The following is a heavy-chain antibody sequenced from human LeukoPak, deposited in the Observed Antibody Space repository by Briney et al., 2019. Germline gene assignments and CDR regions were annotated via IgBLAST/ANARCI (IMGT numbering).Heavy chain of an antibody. V-gene: IGHV4-59*01. CDR3: AADYGGHENYFDY. Sequence: PSETLSLTCTVSGGSIIDYYWTWIRQPPGKGLEWIGFIYYSGSTNYNPSLKSRLTISVDTSKNQVSLKLTSVTAADTAVYYCAADYGGHENYFDYWGQGTLVTVSS. D-gene: IGHD4-23*01. CDR1: GGSIIDYY. J-gene: IGHJ4*02. CDR2: IYYSGST.